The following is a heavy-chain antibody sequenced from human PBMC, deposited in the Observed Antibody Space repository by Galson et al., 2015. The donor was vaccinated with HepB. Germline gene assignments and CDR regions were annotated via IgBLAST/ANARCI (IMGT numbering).Heavy chain of an antibody. D-gene: IGHD1-26*01. CDR2: IYPGDSDT. CDR3: ARDLVGATDY. V-gene: IGHV5-51*01. Sequence: QSGAEVKKPGESLKISCKGSGYSFTSYWIGWVRQMPGKGLEWMGIIYPGDSDTRYSPSFQGQVTISADESISTAYLKLSSVTAADTAVYYCARDLVGATDYWGQGTLVTVSS. CDR1: GYSFTSYW. J-gene: IGHJ4*02.